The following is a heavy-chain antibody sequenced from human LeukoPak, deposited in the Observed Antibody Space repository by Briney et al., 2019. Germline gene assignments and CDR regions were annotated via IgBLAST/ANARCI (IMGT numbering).Heavy chain of an antibody. D-gene: IGHD3-16*01. V-gene: IGHV4-39*01. CDR3: ARVLGNSAFDI. Sequence: LETLSLTCTVSGGSISSSSYYWGWIRQPPGKWLEWVGTIYYTGSTYYNPSLKSRVTISIDTSKNQFSLRLSSVTAADTAVYFCARVLGNSAFDIWGQGTMVPVSS. J-gene: IGHJ3*02. CDR1: GGSISSSSYY. CDR2: IYYTGST.